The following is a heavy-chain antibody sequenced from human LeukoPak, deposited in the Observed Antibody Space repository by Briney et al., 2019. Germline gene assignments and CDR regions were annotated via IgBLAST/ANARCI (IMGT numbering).Heavy chain of an antibody. Sequence: SETLSLTCTVSGGPISSYYWSWIRQPPGKGLEWIGYIYYSGSTNYNPSLKSRVTISVDTSKNQFSLKLSSVTAADTAVYYCARGTGSSWPYYYYYGMDVWGQGTTVTVSS. CDR2: IYYSGST. J-gene: IGHJ6*02. CDR1: GGPISSYY. D-gene: IGHD6-6*01. CDR3: ARGTGSSWPYYYYYGMDV. V-gene: IGHV4-59*01.